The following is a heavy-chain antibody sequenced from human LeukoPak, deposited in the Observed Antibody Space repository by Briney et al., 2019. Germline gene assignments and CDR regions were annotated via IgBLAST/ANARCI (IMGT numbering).Heavy chain of an antibody. V-gene: IGHV3-23*01. Sequence: PGGSLRLSCAASGFTFSSYAMSWVRQAPGKGLEWVSAISGSGGSTYYADSVKGRFTISRDNSKNTLYLQMNSLRADDTAVYYWARGDSSSSWSLFEFWGQGTLVTVSS. CDR1: GFTFSSYA. J-gene: IGHJ4*02. D-gene: IGHD6-6*01. CDR2: ISGSGGST. CDR3: ARGDSSSSWSLFEF.